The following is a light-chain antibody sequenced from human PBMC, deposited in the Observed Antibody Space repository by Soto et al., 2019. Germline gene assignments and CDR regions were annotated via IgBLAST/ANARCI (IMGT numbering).Light chain of an antibody. J-gene: IGKJ4*01. V-gene: IGKV3-15*01. CDR2: DIS. CDR1: QSLTNPY. Sequence: VLTQSPGTLSLSPGDRATLFCRARQSLTNPYIAWYQQKPGQAPRLLIYDISSRATGVPARFSGSRSGAEFTLTISSLQSEDFAVYYCQHYVNWPLTFGGGTKVDIK. CDR3: QHYVNWPLT.